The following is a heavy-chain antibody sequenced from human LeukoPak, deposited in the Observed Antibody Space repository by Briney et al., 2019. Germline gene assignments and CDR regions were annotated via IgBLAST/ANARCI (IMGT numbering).Heavy chain of an antibody. Sequence: GGSLRLSCAASGFTFSNYWMNWVRQAPGKGLECLANIKQDGSEIYYADSVKGRFTISRDNAKNSLYLQMNSLRAEDTAVYYCARETPRRGETRDGYRWGQGALVTVSS. D-gene: IGHD5-24*01. V-gene: IGHV3-7*01. CDR1: GFTFSNYW. CDR2: IKQDGSEI. J-gene: IGHJ4*02. CDR3: ARETPRRGETRDGYR.